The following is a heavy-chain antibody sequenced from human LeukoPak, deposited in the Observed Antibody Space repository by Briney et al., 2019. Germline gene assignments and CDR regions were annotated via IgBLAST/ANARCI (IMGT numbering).Heavy chain of an antibody. V-gene: IGHV3-23*01. Sequence: PGGSVSHFCAASGFTFSSYAMSWVRQAPGKGLEWVSTISGSGGSTSYAESVKGRFTISRDNSKNTLYLQMNSLRAEDMAVYYCAKEMLGGYFDYWGQGTLVTVSS. CDR1: GFTFSSYA. D-gene: IGHD3-10*02. CDR3: AKEMLGGYFDY. J-gene: IGHJ4*02. CDR2: ISGSGGST.